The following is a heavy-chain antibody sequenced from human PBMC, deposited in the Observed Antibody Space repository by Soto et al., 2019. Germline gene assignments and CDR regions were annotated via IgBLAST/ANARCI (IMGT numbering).Heavy chain of an antibody. J-gene: IGHJ6*02. CDR1: GFTFSGSA. Sequence: EVQLVESGGGLVQPGGSLKLSCAASGFTFSGSAMHWVRQASGKGLEWVGRIRSKANSYATAYAASVKGRFTISRDDSKNTAYLQMNSLKTEDTAVYYCTRHLTWLVRVDYYYYGMDVWGQGTTVTVS. CDR2: IRSKANSYAT. V-gene: IGHV3-73*02. D-gene: IGHD6-19*01. CDR3: TRHLTWLVRVDYYYYGMDV.